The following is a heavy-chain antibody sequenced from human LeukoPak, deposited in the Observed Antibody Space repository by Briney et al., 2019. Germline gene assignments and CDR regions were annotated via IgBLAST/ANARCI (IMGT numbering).Heavy chain of an antibody. CDR2: IYYSGST. D-gene: IGHD3-10*01. CDR3: ARHSDTWFEGD. CDR1: GFTFSSYSMN. Sequence: PGGSLRLSCAAYGFTFSSYSMNWVRQPPGKGLEWIGSIYYSGSTYYNPSLKSRVTISVDTSKNQFSLDLSSVIAADTAMYYCARHSDTWFEGDWGLGTLVTVSS. V-gene: IGHV4-39*01. J-gene: IGHJ4*02.